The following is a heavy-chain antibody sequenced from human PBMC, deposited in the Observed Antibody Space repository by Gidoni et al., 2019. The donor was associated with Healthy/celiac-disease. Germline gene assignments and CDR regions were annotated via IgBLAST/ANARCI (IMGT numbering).Heavy chain of an antibody. D-gene: IGHD3-3*01. Sequence: EVQLVESGGGLVKPGGSLGLSWAASGFTFSSYGMNWVRQAPGKGREWVSSISSSSTYIYYADSVKGRFTISRDNAKNSLYLQMNSLRAEDTAVYYCARVESITIFGVVTPYGMDVWGQGTTVTVSS. CDR3: ARVESITIFGVVTPYGMDV. CDR1: GFTFSSYG. CDR2: ISSSSTYI. J-gene: IGHJ6*02. V-gene: IGHV3-21*01.